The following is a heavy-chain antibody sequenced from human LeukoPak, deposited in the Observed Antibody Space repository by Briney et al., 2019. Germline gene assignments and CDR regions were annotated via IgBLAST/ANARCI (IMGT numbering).Heavy chain of an antibody. CDR1: GFTFDDYG. J-gene: IGHJ4*02. Sequence: PGGSLRLSCAASGFTFDDYGMSWVRHAPGKGLEWVSGINWNGGSTGYADSVKGRFTISRDNAKNSLYLQMNSLRAEDTALYYCARAMRDYYDSSAGDYWGQGTLVTVSS. CDR3: ARAMRDYYDSSAGDY. D-gene: IGHD3-22*01. V-gene: IGHV3-20*04. CDR2: INWNGGST.